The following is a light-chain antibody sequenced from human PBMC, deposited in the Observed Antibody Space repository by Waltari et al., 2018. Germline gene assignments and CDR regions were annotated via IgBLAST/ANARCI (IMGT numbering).Light chain of an antibody. CDR3: QHYGDSTDT. V-gene: IGKV3-20*01. J-gene: IGKJ2*01. Sequence: EIILTKSPGTLSLSPGEGATLSCRASHTISSTYLAWYQQKPGQPPRLLMYYVFQRDTGIPDRFSGSGSATDFTLTINRLEPEDVAVYYCQHYGDSTDTFGQGTKLEIK. CDR1: HTISSTY. CDR2: YVF.